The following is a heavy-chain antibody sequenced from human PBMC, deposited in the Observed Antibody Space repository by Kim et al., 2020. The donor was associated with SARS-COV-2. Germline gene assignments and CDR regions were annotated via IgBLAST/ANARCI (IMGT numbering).Heavy chain of an antibody. CDR2: ISSSSSTV. D-gene: IGHD3-10*01. CDR3: ARCPLSMTMVRGMITTTFSDCNHIDA. CDR1: GFNFNSYS. Sequence: GGSLRLSCTVSGFNFNSYSMNWVRQAPGKGLEWVSYISSSSSTVYYAGSVRGRFTISGDNAKNSPFLQMNSLRDDDTAVYYCARCPLSMTMVRGMITTTFSDCNHIDAWGQGTTVTVSS. V-gene: IGHV3-48*02. J-gene: IGHJ6*02.